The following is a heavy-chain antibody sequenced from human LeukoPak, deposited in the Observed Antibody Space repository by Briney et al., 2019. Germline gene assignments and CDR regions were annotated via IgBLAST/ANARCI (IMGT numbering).Heavy chain of an antibody. Sequence: GGSLRLSCVGSGFTFGDYGMSWVRQAPGKGLEWVFSFSASGGSTYYGDSVKGRFTISRDNSKNIMFLEMNSLRAEDTAIYYCAKAPTATVVFFESWGQGSLVIVSS. CDR2: FSASGGST. J-gene: IGHJ4*02. D-gene: IGHD2-8*02. V-gene: IGHV3-23*01. CDR1: GFTFGDYG. CDR3: AKAPTATVVFFES.